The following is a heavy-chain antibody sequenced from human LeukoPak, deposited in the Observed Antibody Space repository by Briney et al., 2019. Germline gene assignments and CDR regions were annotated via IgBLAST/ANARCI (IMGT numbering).Heavy chain of an antibody. CDR2: ISYDGNTI. D-gene: IGHD1-26*01. J-gene: IGHJ3*01. CDR3: AKDLSVVGAHDSFDV. CDR1: GFSFSSYG. Sequence: GGSLRLSCAASGFSFSSYGMHWVRQAPGKGLEWLTVISYDGNTIYYADSVKGRFTISRDNSKNTLYLQMNSLRIEDTAVYFCAKDLSVVGAHDSFDVWGQGTMVTVSS. V-gene: IGHV3-30*18.